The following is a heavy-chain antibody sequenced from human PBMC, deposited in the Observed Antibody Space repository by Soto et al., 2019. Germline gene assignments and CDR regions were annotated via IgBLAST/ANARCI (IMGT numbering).Heavy chain of an antibody. J-gene: IGHJ5*02. CDR3: ARHEWFGGNNWFDP. Sequence: QLQLQESGPGLVKPSETLSLTCTVSGGSISSSSYYWGWIRQPPGKGLEWIGSIYYSGSTYYNPSLKSRVTISVDTSKNQFSLKLSSVTAADTAVYYCARHEWFGGNNWFDPWGQGTLVTVSS. CDR2: IYYSGST. D-gene: IGHD3-10*01. V-gene: IGHV4-39*01. CDR1: GGSISSSSYY.